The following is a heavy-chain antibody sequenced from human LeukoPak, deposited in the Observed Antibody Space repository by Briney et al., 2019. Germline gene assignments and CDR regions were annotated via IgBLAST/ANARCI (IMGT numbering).Heavy chain of an antibody. D-gene: IGHD5-18*01. V-gene: IGHV4-39*01. J-gene: IGHJ4*02. CDR2: IFYTGST. CDR1: GGSISSGRYY. Sequence: SETLSLTCTVSGGSISSGRYYWGWIRQPPGKGLEWIGSIFYTGSTYYNPSLKSRVTMSVDTSKNQFSLKLTSVTAADTAVYYRARHTGYSYGLIDYWGQGALVTVSS. CDR3: ARHTGYSYGLIDY.